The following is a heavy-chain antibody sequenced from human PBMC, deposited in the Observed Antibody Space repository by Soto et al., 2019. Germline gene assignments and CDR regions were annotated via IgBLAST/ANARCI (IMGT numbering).Heavy chain of an antibody. V-gene: IGHV3-30*18. Sequence: QVQLVESGGGVVQPGRSLRLSCAASGFTFSSYGMHWVRQAPGKGLEWVAVISYDGSNKYYADSVKGRFTISRDNSKNTLYLQMNSLSAEDTAVYYCAKDGTTATTFDYWGQGTLVTVSS. CDR1: GFTFSSYG. CDR3: AKDGTTATTFDY. D-gene: IGHD4-17*01. J-gene: IGHJ4*02. CDR2: ISYDGSNK.